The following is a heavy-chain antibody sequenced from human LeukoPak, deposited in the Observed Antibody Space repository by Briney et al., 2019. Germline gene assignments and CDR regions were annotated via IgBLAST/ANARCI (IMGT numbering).Heavy chain of an antibody. CDR1: GGSMTNYY. Sequence: KPSETLSLTCTVSGGSMTNYYWSWIRQPAGKGLEWIGRIYTSGSTNYNPSLKSRVTMSVDTSKNQFSLKLSSVTAADTAVYYCARERSGSYYNYYYYMDVWGKGTTVTISS. CDR2: IYTSGST. D-gene: IGHD1-26*01. CDR3: ARERSGSYYNYYYYMDV. V-gene: IGHV4-4*07. J-gene: IGHJ6*03.